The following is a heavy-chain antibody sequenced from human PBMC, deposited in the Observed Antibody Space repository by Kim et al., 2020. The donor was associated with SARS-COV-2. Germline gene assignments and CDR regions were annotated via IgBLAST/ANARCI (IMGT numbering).Heavy chain of an antibody. V-gene: IGHV3-53*01. CDR1: GFTVSSNY. CDR3: ARGLSGGSGGKNN. J-gene: IGHJ4*02. D-gene: IGHD2-15*01. CDR2: IYSGGST. Sequence: GGSLRLSCAASGFTVSSNYMSWVRQAPGKGLEWVSVIYSGGSTYYADSVKGRFTISRDNSKNTLYLQMNSLRAEDTAVYYCARGLSGGSGGKNNWGQGTLVTISS.